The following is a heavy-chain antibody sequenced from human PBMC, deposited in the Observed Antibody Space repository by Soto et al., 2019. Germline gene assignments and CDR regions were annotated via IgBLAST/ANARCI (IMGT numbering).Heavy chain of an antibody. J-gene: IGHJ5*02. Sequence: SETLSLTCTVSGGSFKSGSYSWSWIRQPPGKGLEWIGYVYHTGRTSYNPSLKSRVSISMDTSKNQFSLKLSSVTAADTAVYYCARVIMITFGGVIVSGSWFDPWGQGTLVTVSS. CDR3: ARVIMITFGGVIVSGSWFDP. D-gene: IGHD3-16*02. V-gene: IGHV4-61*01. CDR2: VYHTGRT. CDR1: GGSFKSGSYS.